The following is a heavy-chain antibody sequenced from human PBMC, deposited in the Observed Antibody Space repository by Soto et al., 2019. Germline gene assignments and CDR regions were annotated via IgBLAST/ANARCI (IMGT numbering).Heavy chain of an antibody. D-gene: IGHD3-9*01. CDR2: IIPIFGTA. CDR3: ARVDGNYDILTGYSPIYYGMDV. Sequence: SVKVSCKASGGTFSSYAISWVRQAPGQGLEWMGGIIPIFGTANYAQKFQGRVTITADESTSTAYMELSSLRSEGTAVYYCARVDGNYDILTGYSPIYYGMDVWGQGTTVTVSS. J-gene: IGHJ6*02. CDR1: GGTFSSYA. V-gene: IGHV1-69*13.